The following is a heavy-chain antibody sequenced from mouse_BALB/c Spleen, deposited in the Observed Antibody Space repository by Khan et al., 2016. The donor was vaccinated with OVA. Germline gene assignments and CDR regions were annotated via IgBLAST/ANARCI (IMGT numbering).Heavy chain of an antibody. CDR3: ARKDYYDYDPFPY. V-gene: IGHV3-2*02. D-gene: IGHD2-4*01. CDR2: ISYSGNT. J-gene: IGHJ3*01. Sequence: EVQLVESGPGLVKPSQSLSLTCTVTGYSITSEYTWNWIRQFPGNKLEWMGFISYSGNTRYNPSLKSRISITRDTSKNQFFLQLNSVTSEDTATYYCARKDYYDYDPFPYWGQGTLVNVSA. CDR1: GYSITSEYT.